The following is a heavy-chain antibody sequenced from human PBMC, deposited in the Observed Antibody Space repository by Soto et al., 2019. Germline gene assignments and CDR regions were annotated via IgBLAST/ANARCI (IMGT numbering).Heavy chain of an antibody. D-gene: IGHD3-22*01. CDR3: ARGGVDYYDSSGYYFSPYYFDY. Sequence: SETLSLTCTVSGGSISSSSYHWGWIRQPPGKGLEWIGSIYHSGSTYYNPSLKSRVTISVDRSKNQFSLKLSSVTAADTAVYYCARGGVDYYDSSGYYFSPYYFDYWGQGTLVTAPQ. CDR2: IYHSGST. J-gene: IGHJ4*02. V-gene: IGHV4-39*07. CDR1: GGSISSSSYH.